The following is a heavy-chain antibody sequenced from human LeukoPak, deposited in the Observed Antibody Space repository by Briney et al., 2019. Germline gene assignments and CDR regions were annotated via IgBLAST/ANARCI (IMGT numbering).Heavy chain of an antibody. CDR2: IYYSGST. Sequence: PSETLSLTCTVSGGSISSYYWSWIRQPPGKGLEWIGYIYYSGSTNYNPSLKSRVTISVDTSKNQFSLKLSSVTAADTAVYYCARDNEVVPAAIGNHWFDPWGQGTLVTVSS. CDR1: GGSISSYY. V-gene: IGHV4-59*01. CDR3: ARDNEVVPAAIGNHWFDP. D-gene: IGHD2-2*01. J-gene: IGHJ5*02.